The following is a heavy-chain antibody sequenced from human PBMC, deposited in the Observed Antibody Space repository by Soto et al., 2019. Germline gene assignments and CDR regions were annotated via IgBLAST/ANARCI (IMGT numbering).Heavy chain of an antibody. V-gene: IGHV3-74*01. Sequence: GGSLRLSCAASGFTFSSYWMNWVRQPPGKGLVWVSRINSDGSSTSYADSVKGRFTISRDSAKNTLYLQMNSLRVEDTAVYYCARLPANYYYGMDVWGQGTTVTVSS. CDR2: INSDGSST. CDR1: GFTFSSYW. J-gene: IGHJ6*02. D-gene: IGHD2-2*01. CDR3: ARLPANYYYGMDV.